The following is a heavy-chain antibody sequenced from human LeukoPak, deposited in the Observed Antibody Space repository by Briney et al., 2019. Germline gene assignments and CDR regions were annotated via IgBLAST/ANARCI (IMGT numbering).Heavy chain of an antibody. CDR1: GFTFSSYW. D-gene: IGHD6-19*01. V-gene: IGHV3-7*01. Sequence: GGSLRLSCAASGFTFSSYWMSWVRQAPGKGLEWVANIKQDGSEKYYVDSVKGRFTISRDNAKNSLYPQMNSLRAEDTAVYYCAREQWLAPYDAFDIWGQGTMVTVSS. CDR2: IKQDGSEK. CDR3: AREQWLAPYDAFDI. J-gene: IGHJ3*02.